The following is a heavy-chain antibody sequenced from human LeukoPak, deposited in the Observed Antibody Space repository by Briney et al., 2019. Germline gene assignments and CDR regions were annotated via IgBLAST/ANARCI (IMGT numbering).Heavy chain of an antibody. CDR1: GYTFKTYS. J-gene: IGHJ4*02. Sequence: ASVKVSCKASGYTFKTYSFTWVRQALGQGLEWMGRISAYNGDTNYAQKFQGRVALTADTLTRTGYMELTSLRSDDTAVYYCAFRGVIPNYFDYWGQGSLVTVSS. V-gene: IGHV1-18*01. CDR3: AFRGVIPNYFDY. CDR2: ISAYNGDT. D-gene: IGHD3-10*01.